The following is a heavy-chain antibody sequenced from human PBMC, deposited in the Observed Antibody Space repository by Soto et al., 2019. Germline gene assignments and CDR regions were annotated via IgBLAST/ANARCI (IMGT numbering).Heavy chain of an antibody. CDR1: GFTFSSYA. V-gene: IGHV3-23*01. J-gene: IGHJ5*02. Sequence: PGGSLRLSCAASGFTFSSYAMSWVRQAPGKGLEWVSAISGSGGSTYYADSVKGRFTISRDNSKNTLYLQMNSLRAEDTAVYYCAKDFHYGSGSYYMGWFDPWGQGTLVTVSS. CDR3: AKDFHYGSGSYYMGWFDP. CDR2: ISGSGGST. D-gene: IGHD3-10*01.